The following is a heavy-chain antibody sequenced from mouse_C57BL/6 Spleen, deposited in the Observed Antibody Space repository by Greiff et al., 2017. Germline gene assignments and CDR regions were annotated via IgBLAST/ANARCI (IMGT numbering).Heavy chain of an antibody. V-gene: IGHV15-2*01. CDR3: ARGEDYSNYGWYFDV. CDR1: DSEVFPIAY. D-gene: IGHD2-5*01. CDR2: ILPSIGRT. J-gene: IGHJ1*03. Sequence: QVQLQQSGSELRSPGSSVKLSCKDFDSEVFPIAYMSWVRQKPGHGFEWIGGILPSIGRTIYGEKFEDKATLDADTLSNTAYLELNSLTSEDSAIYYCARGEDYSNYGWYFDVWGTGTTVTVSS.